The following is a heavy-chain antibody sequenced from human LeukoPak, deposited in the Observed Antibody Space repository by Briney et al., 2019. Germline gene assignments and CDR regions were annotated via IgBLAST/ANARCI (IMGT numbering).Heavy chain of an antibody. D-gene: IGHD1-26*01. V-gene: IGHV4-4*07. J-gene: IGHJ6*03. CDR1: GGSITGSY. Sequence: SETLSLTCTVSGGSITGSYWSWIRQPAGQGLEWVGRVYSSGSTNYNPSLKSRVTISVDTSKNQFSLKLSSVTAADTAVYYCASHPGATSYYYYYMDVWGKGTTVTVSS. CDR3: ASHPGATSYYYYYMDV. CDR2: VYSSGST.